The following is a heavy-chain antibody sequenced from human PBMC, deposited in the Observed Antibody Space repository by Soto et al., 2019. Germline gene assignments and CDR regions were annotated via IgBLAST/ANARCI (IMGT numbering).Heavy chain of an antibody. CDR2: IYYSGRN. V-gene: IGHV4-39*01. J-gene: IGHJ4*02. D-gene: IGHD5-12*01. CDR1: GGSISSSGYY. Sequence: QLQLQESGPGLVKPSETLSLTCIVSGGSISSSGYYWGWIRQPPGKGLQWIGSIYYSGRNNYNPSLRSRVTIFVDTSKNQFSLKLSSVTAADTAVYFCARRYTSRDGDYFDYWGQGTRVTVSS. CDR3: ARRYTSRDGDYFDY.